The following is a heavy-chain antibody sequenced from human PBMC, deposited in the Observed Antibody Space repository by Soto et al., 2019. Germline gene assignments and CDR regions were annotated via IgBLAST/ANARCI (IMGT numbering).Heavy chain of an antibody. D-gene: IGHD1-26*01. CDR1: GFTFRSYT. CDR2: ISSSSSYI. J-gene: IGHJ4*02. CDR3: ASPRVGATNADFDY. Sequence: EVQLVESGGGLVKPGGSLRLSCAASGFTFRSYTMNWVRQAPSKGLEWVSSISSSSSYIYYADSVKGRFTISRDNAKNSLYLQMNSLRAEDTAVYYCASPRVGATNADFDYWGQGTLVTVSS. V-gene: IGHV3-21*01.